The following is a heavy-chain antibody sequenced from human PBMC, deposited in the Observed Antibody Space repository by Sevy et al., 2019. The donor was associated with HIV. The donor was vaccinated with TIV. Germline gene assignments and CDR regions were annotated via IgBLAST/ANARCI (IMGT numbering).Heavy chain of an antibody. Sequence: SGPTLVKPTQTLTLTCTFSGFSLSTSGVGVGWIRQPPGKALEWLALIYWNDDKRYSPSLKTRLTITKDTSKNQVVLTMTNMDPVDTATYYCAHISSGYSSGWILYYFDYWGQGTLVTVSS. D-gene: IGHD6-19*01. CDR2: IYWNDDK. CDR3: AHISSGYSSGWILYYFDY. J-gene: IGHJ4*02. V-gene: IGHV2-5*01. CDR1: GFSLSTSGVG.